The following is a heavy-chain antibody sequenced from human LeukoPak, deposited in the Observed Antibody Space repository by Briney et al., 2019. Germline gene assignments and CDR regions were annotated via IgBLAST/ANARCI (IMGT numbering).Heavy chain of an antibody. J-gene: IGHJ1*01. CDR3: VKEIYGDSTGGRFRH. CDR1: GFTFSRYA. CDR2: ISGSGDST. V-gene: IGHV3-23*01. Sequence: GGSLRLSCAASGFTFSRYAMTWVRQAPGKGLEWVSAISGSGDSTYYADSVKGRFTISRDNSKNTLYLQMNSLRAEDTAVYYCVKEIYGDSTGGRFRHWGQGTLVTVSS. D-gene: IGHD4-17*01.